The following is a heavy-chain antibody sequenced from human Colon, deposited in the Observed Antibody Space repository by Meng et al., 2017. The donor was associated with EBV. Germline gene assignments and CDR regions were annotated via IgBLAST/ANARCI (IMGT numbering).Heavy chain of an antibody. D-gene: IGHD5-18*01. CDR2: IYHSGST. J-gene: IGHJ4*02. CDR1: GGSISSVYW. CDR3: ARGGYYSFDY. Sequence: QVHLQESGPGLLKPSETLSLTCAGSGGSISSVYWWTWVRQSPGKGLEWIGEIYHSGSTNYNPSLKSRVTISVDKSKNQFSLKLTSVTAADTAVYYCARGGYYSFDYWGQRTLVTVSS. V-gene: IGHV4-4*02.